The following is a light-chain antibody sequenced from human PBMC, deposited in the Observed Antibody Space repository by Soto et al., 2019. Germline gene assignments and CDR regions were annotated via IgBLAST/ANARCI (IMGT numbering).Light chain of an antibody. CDR3: QQYHNWWT. J-gene: IGKJ1*01. CDR1: QSVSSN. CDR2: GAS. Sequence: ELVITQSPATLSVSPGARAPLSGRASQSVSSNLAWYQQKPGQAPRLLIYGASTRATGIPARFSGSGSGTGFTLTISSLQSEDFAVYYCQQYHNWWTFGQGTKVDIK. V-gene: IGKV3-15*01.